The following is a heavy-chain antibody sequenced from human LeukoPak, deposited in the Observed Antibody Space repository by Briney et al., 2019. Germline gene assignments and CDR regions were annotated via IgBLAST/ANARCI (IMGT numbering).Heavy chain of an antibody. Sequence: SETLSLTCTVSGGSISSYYWSWIRQPAGKGLEWIGRIYTSGSTNYNPSLKSRGTMSVDTSKNQFSLKLSSVTAADTAVYYCARDKGYCSGGSCYSRDDAFDIWGQGTMVTVSS. D-gene: IGHD2-15*01. CDR1: GGSISSYY. V-gene: IGHV4-4*07. CDR2: IYTSGST. CDR3: ARDKGYCSGGSCYSRDDAFDI. J-gene: IGHJ3*02.